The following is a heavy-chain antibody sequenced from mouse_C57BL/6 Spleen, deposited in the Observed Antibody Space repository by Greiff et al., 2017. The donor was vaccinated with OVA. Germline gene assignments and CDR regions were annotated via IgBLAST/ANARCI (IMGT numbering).Heavy chain of an antibody. CDR2: INYDGSST. V-gene: IGHV5-16*01. J-gene: IGHJ4*01. D-gene: IGHD2-1*01. CDR3: ARGIYYGAMDY. Sequence: EVQVVESEGGLVQPGSSMKLSCTASGFTFSDYYMAWVRQVPEKGLEWVANINYDGSSTYYLDSLKSRFIISRDNAKNILYLQMSSLKSEDTATYYCARGIYYGAMDYWGQGTSVTVSS. CDR1: GFTFSDYY.